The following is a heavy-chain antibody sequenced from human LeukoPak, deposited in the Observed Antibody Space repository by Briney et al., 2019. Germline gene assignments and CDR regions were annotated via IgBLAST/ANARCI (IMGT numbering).Heavy chain of an antibody. V-gene: IGHV4-34*01. Sequence: SETLSLTCAVYGGSFSGYYWSWIRQPSGKGLEWIGEINHSGSTNYNPSLKSRVTISVDTSKNQFSLKLSSVTAADTAVYYCARGVGWLPGYWGQGTLVTVSS. J-gene: IGHJ4*02. CDR3: ARGVGWLPGY. CDR1: GGSFSGYY. D-gene: IGHD3-3*01. CDR2: INHSGST.